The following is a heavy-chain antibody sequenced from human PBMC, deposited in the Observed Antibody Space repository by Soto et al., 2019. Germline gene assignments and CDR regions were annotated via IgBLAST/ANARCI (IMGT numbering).Heavy chain of an antibody. CDR3: ARGGYRYRNVGSGVGGFDS. D-gene: IGHD5-12*01. Sequence: PSETLSLTCTVSGASISSSYWSWIRQSPERGLEWIGYVYHTGATSYNPSLTSRVTISLDTSKGQFSLNLTFLTTADTAVYFCARGGYRYRNVGSGVGGFDSWGQGALVTVSS. V-gene: IGHV4-59*01. CDR2: VYHTGAT. J-gene: IGHJ4*02. CDR1: GASISSSY.